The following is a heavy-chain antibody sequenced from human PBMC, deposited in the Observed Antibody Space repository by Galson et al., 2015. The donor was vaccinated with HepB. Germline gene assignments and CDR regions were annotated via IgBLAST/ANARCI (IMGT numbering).Heavy chain of an antibody. Sequence: SLRLSCAASGFTFSTYTLNWIRQAPGKGPEWVSSICSRSTYIYYADSVQGRFTISRDNAQNMVYLQMNSLRVEDTAVYYCAKDHGGPDDYWGQGTLVTVSS. CDR2: ICSRSTYI. J-gene: IGHJ4*02. D-gene: IGHD5-24*01. V-gene: IGHV3-21*01. CDR1: GFTFSTYT. CDR3: AKDHGGPDDY.